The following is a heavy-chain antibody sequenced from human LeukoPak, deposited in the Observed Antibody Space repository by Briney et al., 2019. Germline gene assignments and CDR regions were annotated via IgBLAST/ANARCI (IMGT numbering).Heavy chain of an antibody. CDR1: GFTFSSYT. CDR2: ISSSSIYI. J-gene: IGHJ6*02. D-gene: IGHD3-10*01. V-gene: IGHV3-21*01. CDR3: ARDSGDGSGTYYPYGMDV. Sequence: PGGSLRLSCAASGFTFSSYTMNWVRQAPGKGLEWVSSISSSSIYIYYADSVKGRFTISRDNAENSLSLQMNSLRAEDTAVYYCARDSGDGSGTYYPYGMDVWGQGTTVTVSS.